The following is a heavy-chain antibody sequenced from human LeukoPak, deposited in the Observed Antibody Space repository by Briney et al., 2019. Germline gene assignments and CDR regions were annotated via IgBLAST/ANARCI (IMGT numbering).Heavy chain of an antibody. D-gene: IGHD6-13*01. Sequence: PGGSLRLSCAASGFTFSSYSMNWVRQAPGRGLEWVAVISYDGSNKYYADSVKGRFTISRDNSKDTLYLQMNSLRAEDTAVYYCAKDSGSSWYGEFDYWGQGTLVTVSS. CDR3: AKDSGSSWYGEFDY. J-gene: IGHJ4*02. V-gene: IGHV3-30*18. CDR2: ISYDGSNK. CDR1: GFTFSSYS.